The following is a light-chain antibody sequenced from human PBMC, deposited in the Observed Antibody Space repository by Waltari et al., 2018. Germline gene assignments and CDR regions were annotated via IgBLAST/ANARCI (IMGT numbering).Light chain of an antibody. V-gene: IGKV3-11*01. CDR1: QSVNNY. J-gene: IGKJ4*01. Sequence: VLTQSPATLSLSPGQSATLSCRASQSVNNYLAWYQQKPGQAPRLLIYGASNRATGIPARFSGSGSGTDFTLTISTLEPEDFAVYYCQQRRNWPLTFGGGTKVEIK. CDR3: QQRRNWPLT. CDR2: GAS.